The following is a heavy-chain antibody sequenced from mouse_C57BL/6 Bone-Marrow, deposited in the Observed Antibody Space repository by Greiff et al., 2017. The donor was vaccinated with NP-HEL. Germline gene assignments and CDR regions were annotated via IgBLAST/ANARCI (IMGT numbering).Heavy chain of an antibody. J-gene: IGHJ1*03. D-gene: IGHD1-1*01. Sequence: VQLQQSGAELVKPGASVKMSCKASGYTFTSYWITWVKQRPGQGLEWIGDIYPGSGSTNYNEKFKSKATLTVDTSSSTAYMQLSSLTSEDSAVYYCARAPLYYGSSYWYFDVWGTGTTVTVSS. V-gene: IGHV1-55*01. CDR3: ARAPLYYGSSYWYFDV. CDR2: IYPGSGST. CDR1: GYTFTSYW.